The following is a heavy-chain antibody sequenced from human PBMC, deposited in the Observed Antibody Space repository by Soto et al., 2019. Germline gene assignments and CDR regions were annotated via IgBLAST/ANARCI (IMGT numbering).Heavy chain of an antibody. V-gene: IGHV4-34*01. CDR1: GGSFSGYS. CDR2: INHSVST. Sequence: SSETLSLTCAVYGGSFSGYSCSWIRQPPGKGLEWIGEINHSVSTIYNPSLKSRITISVDTSKNQFALKLSSVTAADTAVYYCARHPSYWLYYYYYYGMDVWGQGTTVTVSS. J-gene: IGHJ6*02. CDR3: ARHPSYWLYYYYYYGMDV. D-gene: IGHD5-12*01.